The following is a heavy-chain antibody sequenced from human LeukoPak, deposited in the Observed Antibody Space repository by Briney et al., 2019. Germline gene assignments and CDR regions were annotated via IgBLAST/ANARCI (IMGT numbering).Heavy chain of an antibody. J-gene: IGHJ4*02. CDR3: ARARRSDDFWSGYYGYYFDY. CDR1: GGSFSGYY. CDR2: INHSGST. Sequence: SETLFLTCAVYGGSFSGYYWSWIRQPPGKGLEWIGEINHSGSTNYNPSLESRVTISVDTSKNQFSLKLSSVTAADTAVYYCARARRSDDFWSGYYGYYFDYWGQGTLVTVSS. D-gene: IGHD3-3*01. V-gene: IGHV4-34*01.